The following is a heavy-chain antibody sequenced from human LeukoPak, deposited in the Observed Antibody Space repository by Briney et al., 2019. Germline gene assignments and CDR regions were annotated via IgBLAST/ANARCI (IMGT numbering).Heavy chain of an antibody. Sequence: PSETLSLTCAVSGGSFSAFFWRWIRQPPGKGLEWIGDVGHSGSADYNPSLKSRVTVSADPSKNQFSLKLSSVTAADTAVYYCAKIIAAAAPFDPWGQGTLVTVSS. J-gene: IGHJ5*02. CDR1: GGSFSAFF. D-gene: IGHD6-13*01. V-gene: IGHV4-34*01. CDR2: VGHSGSA. CDR3: AKIIAAAAPFDP.